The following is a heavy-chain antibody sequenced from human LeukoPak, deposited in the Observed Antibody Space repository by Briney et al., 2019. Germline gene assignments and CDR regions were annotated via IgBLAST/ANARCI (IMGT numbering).Heavy chain of an antibody. CDR1: GGSISSYY. CDR2: IYSSGST. CDR3: ARAAALDS. V-gene: IGHV4-4*07. Sequence: SETLSLTCTVSGGSISSYYWTWVRQPAGKGLEWLGRIYSSGSTNYNPSLKSRVSMSVDTSKNQFSLKLSSVTAADSALYYCARAAALDSWGQGTLVTVSS. D-gene: IGHD6-13*01. J-gene: IGHJ4*02.